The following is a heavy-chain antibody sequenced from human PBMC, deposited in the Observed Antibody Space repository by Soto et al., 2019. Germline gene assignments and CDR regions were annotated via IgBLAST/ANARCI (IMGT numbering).Heavy chain of an antibody. CDR1: GGSFSGYY. CDR3: ARGLGTVTTGVSNYMDV. CDR2: INHSGST. V-gene: IGHV4-34*01. D-gene: IGHD4-17*01. J-gene: IGHJ6*03. Sequence: SETLSLTCAVYGGSFSGYYWSWIRQPPGKGLEWIGEINHSGSTNYNPSLKSRVTISVDTSKNQFSLKLSSVTAADTAVYYCARGLGTVTTGVSNYMDVWGKGTTVTVSS.